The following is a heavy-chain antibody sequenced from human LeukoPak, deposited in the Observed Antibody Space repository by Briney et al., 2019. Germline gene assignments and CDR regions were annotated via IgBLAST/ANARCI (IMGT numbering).Heavy chain of an antibody. V-gene: IGHV1-8*03. J-gene: IGHJ4*02. CDR1: GYTFTSYD. Sequence: GASVKVSCKASGYTFTSYDINWVRQATGQGLEWMGWMNPNSGNTGYAQKFQGRVTITGNTSISTAYMELSSLRSEDTAVYYCAREEDYGDYLDYWGQGTLVTVSS. CDR3: AREEDYGDYLDY. D-gene: IGHD4-17*01. CDR2: MNPNSGNT.